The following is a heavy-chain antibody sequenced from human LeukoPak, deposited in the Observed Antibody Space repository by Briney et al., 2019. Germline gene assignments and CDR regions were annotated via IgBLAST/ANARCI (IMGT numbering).Heavy chain of an antibody. J-gene: IGHJ6*02. D-gene: IGHD5-18*01. V-gene: IGHV3-30*04. Sequence: PGGSLRLSCAASGFTFSSYAMHWVRQAPGKGLEWVAVISYDGSNKYYADSVKGRFTISRDNSKNTLYLQMNSLRAEDTAVYYCARGYSYGTSYGMDVWGQGTTVTVSS. CDR1: GFTFSSYA. CDR2: ISYDGSNK. CDR3: ARGYSYGTSYGMDV.